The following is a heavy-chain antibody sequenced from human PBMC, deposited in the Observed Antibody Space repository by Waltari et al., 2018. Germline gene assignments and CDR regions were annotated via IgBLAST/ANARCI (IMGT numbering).Heavy chain of an antibody. CDR2: IHSGGNT. Sequence: EVQLVESGGGLLQRGGSLRLSCAGSGFDGSSSYMTWVRQAPGKGREWVSGIHSGGNTYYADSVKGRFTISRDNSKNTLYLQMKSLRAEDTAVYYCAKDRSYGHSLANWGQGTLVTVSS. CDR3: AKDRSYGHSLAN. CDR1: GFDGSSSY. V-gene: IGHV3-53*01. J-gene: IGHJ4*02. D-gene: IGHD4-17*01.